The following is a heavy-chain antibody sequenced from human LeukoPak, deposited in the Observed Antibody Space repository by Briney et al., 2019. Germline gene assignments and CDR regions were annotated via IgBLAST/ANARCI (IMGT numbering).Heavy chain of an antibody. V-gene: IGHV1-18*01. D-gene: IGHD3-22*01. CDR1: GYTFTSYG. CDR3: ARDMVPAYYYDSSGEFAY. CDR2: ISAYNGNT. Sequence: ASVKVSCKASGYTFTSYGISWVRQAPGQGLEWMGWISAYNGNTNYAQKLQGRVTMTTDTSTSTAYIELRSLRSDDTAVYYCARDMVPAYYYDSSGEFAYWGQGTLVTVSS. J-gene: IGHJ4*02.